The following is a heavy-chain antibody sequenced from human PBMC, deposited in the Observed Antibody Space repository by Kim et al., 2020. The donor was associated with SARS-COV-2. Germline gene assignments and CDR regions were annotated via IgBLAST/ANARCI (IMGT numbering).Heavy chain of an antibody. Sequence: YNPSLKSRVTISVDTSKNQFSLKLSSVTAADTAVYYCARDVVAGYNWFDPWGQGTLVTVSS. J-gene: IGHJ5*02. V-gene: IGHV4-59*01. D-gene: IGHD6-19*01. CDR3: ARDVVAGYNWFDP.